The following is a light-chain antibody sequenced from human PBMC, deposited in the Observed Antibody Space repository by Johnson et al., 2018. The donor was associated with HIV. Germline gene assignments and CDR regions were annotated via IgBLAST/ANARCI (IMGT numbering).Light chain of an antibody. Sequence: QSVLTQPHSVSAAPGQKVTISCSGSSSNIGNNYVSWYQQLPGTAPKLLIYEDNKRPSGIPDRFSGSKSGTSATLGITGLPTGDEADYYCGTWDTSLTAYVFGTGTKVTVL. V-gene: IGLV1-51*02. CDR2: EDN. CDR3: GTWDTSLTAYV. CDR1: SSNIGNNY. J-gene: IGLJ1*01.